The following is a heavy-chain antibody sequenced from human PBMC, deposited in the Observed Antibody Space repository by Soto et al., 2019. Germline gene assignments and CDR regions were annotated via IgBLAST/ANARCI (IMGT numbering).Heavy chain of an antibody. CDR2: INPNSGGT. V-gene: IGHV1-2*04. CDR1: GYTFTGYY. CDR3: ARDSLETYYYDSSGYCELDY. J-gene: IGHJ4*02. Sequence: ASVKVSCKASGYTFTGYYMHWVRQAPGQGLEWMGWINPNSGGTNYAQKFQGWVTMTRDTSISTAYMELRRLRSDDTAVYYCARDSLETYYYDSSGYCELDYWGQGTLVTVSS. D-gene: IGHD3-22*01.